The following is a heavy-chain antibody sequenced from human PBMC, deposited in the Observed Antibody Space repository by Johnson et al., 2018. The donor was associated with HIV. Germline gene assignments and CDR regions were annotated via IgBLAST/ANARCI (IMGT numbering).Heavy chain of an antibody. CDR3: VRGGLGYQNFHDRFDV. J-gene: IGHJ3*01. CDR1: GFTFSSYW. V-gene: IGHV3-7*05. D-gene: IGHD3-16*02. CDR2: IKQDGSEK. Sequence: VQLVESGGGLVQPGGSLRLSCAASGFTFSSYWMSWVRQAPGKGLEWVANIKQDGSEKYYVDSVKGRFTISRDNAKNSLYLQMNSLRAEETALYYCVRGGLGYQNFHDRFDVWGQGTVVTVSS.